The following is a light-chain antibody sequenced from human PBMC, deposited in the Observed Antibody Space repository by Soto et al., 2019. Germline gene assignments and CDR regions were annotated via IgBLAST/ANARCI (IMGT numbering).Light chain of an antibody. CDR1: KSLSSRF. Sequence: EIVLTQSPGTLSLSPGERVTLSSRAGKSLSSRFLAWYQQKPGQAPRLLIYAASSRATGTPDRFSGSGSGTDFTLTISRLEPEDFAVYYCQQYGSSLFSFGPGTKVDIK. CDR2: AAS. CDR3: QQYGSSLFS. V-gene: IGKV3-20*01. J-gene: IGKJ3*01.